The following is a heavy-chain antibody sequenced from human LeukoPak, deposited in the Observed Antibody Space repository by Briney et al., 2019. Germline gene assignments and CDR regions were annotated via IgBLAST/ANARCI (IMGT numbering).Heavy chain of an antibody. CDR1: GFTFSSYW. CDR3: ARTYGGNHLNYYYYYYMDV. J-gene: IGHJ6*03. Sequence: QTGGSLRLSCAASGFTFSSYWMHWVRQAPGKGLVWVSRINSDGSSTSYADSVKGRFTISRDNAKNTLYLQMNSLRAEDTAVYYCARTYGGNHLNYYYYYYMDVWGKGTTVTISS. CDR2: INSDGSST. D-gene: IGHD4-23*01. V-gene: IGHV3-74*01.